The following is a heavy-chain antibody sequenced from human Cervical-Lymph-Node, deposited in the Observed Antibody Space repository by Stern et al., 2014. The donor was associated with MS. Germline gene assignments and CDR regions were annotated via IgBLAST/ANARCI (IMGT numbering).Heavy chain of an antibody. CDR2: VYYTGTT. V-gene: IGHV4-59*11. Sequence: LQLQESGPGLVKPAETLSLTCTISGGSITSHYWSWIRQPPGKGLEYIGYVYYTGTTNYNPSLNGRVALSVDTSKNQFFLKLSSVTAADTAVYFCARDEGGSYDHWGQGTLVTVSS. J-gene: IGHJ4*02. CDR3: ARDEGGSYDH. D-gene: IGHD1-26*01. CDR1: GGSITSHY.